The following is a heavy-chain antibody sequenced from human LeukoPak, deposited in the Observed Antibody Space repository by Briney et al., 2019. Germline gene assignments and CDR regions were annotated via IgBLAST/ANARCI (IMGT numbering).Heavy chain of an antibody. V-gene: IGHV4-4*07. CDR3: ARDLSLRMNWFDP. J-gene: IGHJ5*02. CDR2: IYTSGST. Sequence: SETLSLTCTVSGASISSYYWSWIRQPAGKGLEWIGRIYTSGSTNYNPSLKSRVTISVDKSKNQFSLKLSSVTAADTAVYYCARDLSLRMNWFDPWGQGTLVTVSS. CDR1: GASISSYY.